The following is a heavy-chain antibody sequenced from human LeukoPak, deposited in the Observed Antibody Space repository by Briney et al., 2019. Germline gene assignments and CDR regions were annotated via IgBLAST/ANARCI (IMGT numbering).Heavy chain of an antibody. D-gene: IGHD6-19*01. CDR2: MNPNSGNT. V-gene: IGHV1-8*01. CDR1: GYTFTSYD. CDR3: ARGTIAVAGTDFDY. J-gene: IGHJ4*02. Sequence: ASVKVSCKASGYTFTSYDINWVRQATGQGLEWMGWMNPNSGNTGYAQKFQGRVTLTRNTSISTAYMELSSLRSEDTAVYYCARGTIAVAGTDFDYWGQGTLVTVSS.